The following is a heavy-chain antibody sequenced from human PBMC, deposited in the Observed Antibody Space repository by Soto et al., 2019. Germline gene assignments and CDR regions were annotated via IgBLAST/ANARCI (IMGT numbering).Heavy chain of an antibody. V-gene: IGHV3-33*01. D-gene: IGHD2-2*01. J-gene: IGHJ4*02. CDR3: ARDFCPVPTCYDL. Sequence: GGSLRLSCAASGFMFRSYAMHWVRQAPGKGLEWVAGIWYNEINQYYIDPVKGRFTISRDQSKNTLYLQMNSLRAEDTAVYYCARDFCPVPTCYDLWGQGVLVTVSS. CDR1: GFMFRSYA. CDR2: IWYNEINQ.